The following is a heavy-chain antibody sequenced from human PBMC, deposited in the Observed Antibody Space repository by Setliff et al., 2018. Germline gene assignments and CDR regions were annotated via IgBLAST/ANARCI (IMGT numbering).Heavy chain of an antibody. Sequence: WETLSLTGVVSGGSFRGYQWSWIRQPPGKGLDWIGEINHSGSTNYSPSLKSRVSISVGKSSNQFSLKLTSVTAADTAVYYCARAQVVFAISAPVWYFEFWGRGTQVTVSS. V-gene: IGHV4-34*01. CDR3: ARAQVVFAISAPVWYFEF. CDR1: GGSFRGYQ. D-gene: IGHD2-21*01. J-gene: IGHJ2*01. CDR2: INHSGST.